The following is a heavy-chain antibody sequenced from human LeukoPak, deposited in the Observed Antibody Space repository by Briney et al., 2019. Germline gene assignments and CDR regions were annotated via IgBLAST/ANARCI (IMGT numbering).Heavy chain of an antibody. CDR1: GDSISINYN. D-gene: IGHD6-19*01. CDR3: VRHRQWLLFPDY. CDR2: IFYSGAT. V-gene: IGHV4-39*01. J-gene: IGHJ4*02. Sequence: SETLSLTCTVSGDSISINYNWGWIRQPPGKGLEWIGSIFYSGATYYSPSLESRVTISVDTSKNQFSLKLSPMTAADTAVYYCVRHRQWLLFPDYWGQGTLVTVSS.